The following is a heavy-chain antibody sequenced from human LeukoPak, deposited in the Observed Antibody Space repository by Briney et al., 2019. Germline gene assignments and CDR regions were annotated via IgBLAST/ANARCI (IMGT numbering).Heavy chain of an antibody. CDR1: GGSISSSSYY. V-gene: IGHV4-39*07. CDR3: ARVPRITMVRGRFDP. J-gene: IGHJ5*02. Sequence: KPSETLSLTCTVSGGSISSSSYYWGWIRQPPGKGLEWIGSIYYSGSTYYNPSLKSRVTISVDTSKNQFSLKLSSVTAADTAVYYCARVPRITMVRGRFDPWGQGTLVTVSS. CDR2: IYYSGST. D-gene: IGHD3-10*01.